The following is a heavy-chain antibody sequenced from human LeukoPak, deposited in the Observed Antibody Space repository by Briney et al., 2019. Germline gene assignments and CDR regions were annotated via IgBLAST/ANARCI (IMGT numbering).Heavy chain of an antibody. J-gene: IGHJ5*02. CDR1: GGSISSYY. CDR3: ARVQRRLRFDP. D-gene: IGHD1-1*01. V-gene: IGHV4-4*07. CDR2: IYSSGST. Sequence: PSETLSLTCTVSGGSISSYYWSWIRQPAGKGLEWIGRIYSSGSTSYNPSLKSRVTMSVDTSKNQVSLKLTSATAADTAMYHCARVQRRLRFDPWGQGTLVTVSS.